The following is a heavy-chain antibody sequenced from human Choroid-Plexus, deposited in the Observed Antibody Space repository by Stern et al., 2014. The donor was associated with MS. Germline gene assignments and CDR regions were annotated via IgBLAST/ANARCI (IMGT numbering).Heavy chain of an antibody. CDR1: GFTFGSCA. V-gene: IGHV3-30*18. CDR3: AKDRQYLTYFFDH. Sequence: QVQLGQSGGGVVQPGRPLRLSCVASGFTFGSCAMHWVRQAPGKGLEWVAGGSYDGSNKYYADSVKGRFTISRDNSQNTLYMQMSSLRPEDTAVYYCAKDRQYLTYFFDHWGQGSLVTVSS. CDR2: GSYDGSNK. J-gene: IGHJ5*02. D-gene: IGHD2/OR15-2a*01.